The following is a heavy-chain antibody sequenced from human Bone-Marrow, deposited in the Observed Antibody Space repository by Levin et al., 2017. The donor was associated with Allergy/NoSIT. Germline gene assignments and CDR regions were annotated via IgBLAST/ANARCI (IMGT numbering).Heavy chain of an antibody. CDR3: ARLVSGRWSDVFDN. V-gene: IGHV5-51*01. CDR1: GYSFTSNW. D-gene: IGHD3-10*01. Sequence: GESLKISCKASGYSFTSNWIGWVRQMPGKGLEWMGIIYPSTSETRYSPSFQGQVTISVDMSINTAYLQWSSLRASDTAMYYCARLVSGRWSDVFDNWGQGTFVTVSS. J-gene: IGHJ3*02. CDR2: IYPSTSET.